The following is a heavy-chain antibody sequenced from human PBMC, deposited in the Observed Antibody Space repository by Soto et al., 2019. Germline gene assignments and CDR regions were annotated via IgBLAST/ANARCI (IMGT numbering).Heavy chain of an antibody. D-gene: IGHD5-12*01. V-gene: IGHV3-23*01. J-gene: IGHJ4*02. CDR2: ITGSGDTT. CDR3: AKGGGGYLDY. Sequence: GGSLRLSCAASGFTFSNYGMSWVRQAPGKGLEWVSTITGSGDTTYYADSVKGRFTTSRDNSKNTLFLQMNSLRADDTAVYFCAKGGGGYLDYWGQGTLVTVSS. CDR1: GFTFSNYG.